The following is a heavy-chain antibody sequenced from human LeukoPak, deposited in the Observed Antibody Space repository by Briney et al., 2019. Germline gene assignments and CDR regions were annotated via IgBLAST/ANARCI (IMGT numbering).Heavy chain of an antibody. D-gene: IGHD2-21*02. CDR2: IKLDGSEK. Sequence: GGSLRLSCVASGFTFSSYWMTWVRQAPGKGLEWVANIKLDGSEKNYVDSVKGRFTISRDNAKNSLYLQMNSLRAEDTAVYFCARDQWRLFDYWGQGTLVAVSS. V-gene: IGHV3-7*04. J-gene: IGHJ4*02. CDR3: ARDQWRLFDY. CDR1: GFTFSSYW.